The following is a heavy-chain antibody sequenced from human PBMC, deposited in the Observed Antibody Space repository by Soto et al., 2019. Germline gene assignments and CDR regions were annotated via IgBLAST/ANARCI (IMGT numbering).Heavy chain of an antibody. CDR3: ARRRPYGILICFLD. CDR1: RHRVSSHW. V-gene: IGHV5-51*01. D-gene: IGHD3-9*01. Sequence: PRVTLKISREGCRHRVSSHWIGWVCPKPGKGLERMGIIYPGEYDTRYSPFFQGHVTISADKHISTAYLQWSSLKASDTAVEDCARRRPYGILICFLDWGQVTLVHVFS. CDR2: IYPGEYDT. J-gene: IGHJ4*02.